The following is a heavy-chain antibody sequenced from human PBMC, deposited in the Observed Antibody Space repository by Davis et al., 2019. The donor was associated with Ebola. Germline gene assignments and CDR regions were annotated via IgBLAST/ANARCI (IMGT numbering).Heavy chain of an antibody. D-gene: IGHD2-2*02. V-gene: IGHV4-34*01. CDR3: ARGGYCSSTSCYTGIYYYMDV. J-gene: IGHJ6*03. Sequence: PSETLSLTCTVSGGSISSYYWSWIRQPPGKGLEWIGEINHSGSTNYNPSLKSRVTISVDTSKNQFSLKLSSVTAADTAVYYCARGGYCSSTSCYTGIYYYMDVWGKGTTVTVSS. CDR1: GGSISSYY. CDR2: INHSGST.